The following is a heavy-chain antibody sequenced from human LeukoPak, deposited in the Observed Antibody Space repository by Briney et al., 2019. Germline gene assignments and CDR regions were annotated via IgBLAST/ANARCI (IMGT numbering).Heavy chain of an antibody. CDR1: GFTFSSYG. V-gene: IGHV3-30*18. J-gene: IGHJ4*02. CDR2: ISYDGSNK. CDR3: AKDTGTGRDTAMGDY. Sequence: QSGGSLRLSCAASGFTFSSYGMHWVRQAPGKGLEWVAVISYDGSNKYYADSVKGRFTISRDNSKNTLYLQMNSLRAEDTAVYYCAKDTGTGRDTAMGDYWGQGTLVTVSS. D-gene: IGHD5-18*01.